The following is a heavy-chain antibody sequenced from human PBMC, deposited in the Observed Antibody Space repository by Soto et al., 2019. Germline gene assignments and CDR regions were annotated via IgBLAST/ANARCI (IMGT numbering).Heavy chain of an antibody. V-gene: IGHV4-4*02. J-gene: IGHJ3*01. D-gene: IGHD3-9*01. Sequence: QVQLQESGPGLVKPSGTLSLTCAVSGGSISSSHWWTWVRQSPGKGLEYIGEISHSGTSNSNPSLKSRVTLSVDKSKNPFSLTLTSVTAAETAVYYCARVVLTITRGAFDAWGQGTLVIVSS. CDR1: GGSISSSHW. CDR3: ARVVLTITRGAFDA. CDR2: ISHSGTS.